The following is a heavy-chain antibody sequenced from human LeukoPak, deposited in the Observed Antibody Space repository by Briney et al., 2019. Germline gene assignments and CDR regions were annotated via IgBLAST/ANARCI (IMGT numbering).Heavy chain of an antibody. CDR1: GGSISSYY. CDR3: ARLSKQLTAGNPFGI. J-gene: IGHJ3*02. CDR2: IYYSGST. V-gene: IGHV4-59*08. Sequence: PSETLSLTCTVSGGSISSYYWSWIRQPPGNGLEWIGYIYYSGSTNYNPSLKSRVTISVDTSKNQFSLTLSSVTAADTAVYYCARLSKQLTAGNPFGIWGQGTVVTFSS. D-gene: IGHD6-13*01.